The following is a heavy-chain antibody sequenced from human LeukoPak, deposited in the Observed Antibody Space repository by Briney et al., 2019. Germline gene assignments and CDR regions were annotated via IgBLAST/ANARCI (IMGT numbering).Heavy chain of an antibody. CDR1: GGSISSSSYY. Sequence: SETLSLTCTVSGGSISSSSYYWGWIRQPPGKGLEWIGSIYYSGSTYYNPSLKSRVTISVDTSKNQFSLKLSSVTAADTAVYYCARDGYSSSSGVGAFDIWGQGTMVTVSS. J-gene: IGHJ3*02. V-gene: IGHV4-39*02. D-gene: IGHD6-6*01. CDR2: IYYSGST. CDR3: ARDGYSSSSGVGAFDI.